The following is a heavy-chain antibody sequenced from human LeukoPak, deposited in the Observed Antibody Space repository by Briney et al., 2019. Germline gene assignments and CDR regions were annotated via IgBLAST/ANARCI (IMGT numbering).Heavy chain of an antibody. CDR3: AKDSILTGYYNGGAIDY. CDR2: ISWKSGTI. J-gene: IGHJ4*02. Sequence: GGSLRLSCAASGFTFDDYAMHWVRQAPGKGLGWVSGISWKSGTIGYADSVKGRFTISRDNAKKSLYLQMNSLRAEDTALYYCAKDSILTGYYNGGAIDYWGQGTLVTVSS. V-gene: IGHV3-9*01. D-gene: IGHD3-9*01. CDR1: GFTFDDYA.